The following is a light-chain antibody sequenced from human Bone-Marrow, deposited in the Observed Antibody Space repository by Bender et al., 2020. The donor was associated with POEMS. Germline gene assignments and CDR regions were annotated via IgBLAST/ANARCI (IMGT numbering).Light chain of an antibody. CDR1: KLGDKY. CDR2: QDT. Sequence: SHELTQSPSVSVSPGQTAIISCSGDKLGDKYAFWYQQKPGQSPVLVIYQDTKRPSGILERFSGSNSGDTATLTISGTQATDEADYSCQAWDRDTVTFGGGTKLTVL. J-gene: IGLJ2*01. V-gene: IGLV3-1*01. CDR3: QAWDRDTVT.